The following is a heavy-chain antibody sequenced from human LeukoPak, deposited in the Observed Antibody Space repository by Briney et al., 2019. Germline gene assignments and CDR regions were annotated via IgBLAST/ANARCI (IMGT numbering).Heavy chain of an antibody. Sequence: ASVKVSCKASGYTFTSYDINWVRQATGQGLEWMGWMNPNSGNTGYAQKFQGRVTTTRNTTISTAYMQLSRLRSEDTAVCCCARGTYYYDSSGSIDYWGQGTLVTVSS. CDR1: GYTFTSYD. D-gene: IGHD3-22*01. CDR2: MNPNSGNT. CDR3: ARGTYYYDSSGSIDY. V-gene: IGHV1-8*01. J-gene: IGHJ4*02.